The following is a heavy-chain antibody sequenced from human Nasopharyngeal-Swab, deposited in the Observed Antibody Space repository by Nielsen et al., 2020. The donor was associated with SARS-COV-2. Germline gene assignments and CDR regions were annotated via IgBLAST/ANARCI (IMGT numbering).Heavy chain of an antibody. CDR2: ISDGGGST. V-gene: IGHV3-23*01. D-gene: IGHD6-13*01. Sequence: GGSLRLFCADTGFTFSYYAMNWVRQAPGKGLEWVSGISDGGGSTSYADSAKGRFTISRDNSKKTLYLQMNSLTAEDTAVYYCAKVLAAAVAYYYGMDVWGQGTTVTVSS. CDR1: GFTFSYYA. CDR3: AKVLAAAVAYYYGMDV. J-gene: IGHJ6*02.